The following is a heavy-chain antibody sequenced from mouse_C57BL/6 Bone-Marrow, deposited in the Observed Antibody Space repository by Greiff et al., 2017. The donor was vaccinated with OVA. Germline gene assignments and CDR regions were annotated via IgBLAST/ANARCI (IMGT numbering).Heavy chain of an antibody. D-gene: IGHD1-1*01. J-gene: IGHJ1*03. CDR1: GFTFSSYA. V-gene: IGHV5-9-1*02. CDR2: ISSGGDYI. Sequence: EVMLVESGEGLVKPGGSLKLSCAASGFTFSSYAMSWVRQTPEKRLEWVAYISSGGDYIYYADTVKGRFTISRDNARNTLYLQMSSLKSEDTAMYYCTRGDYYGKRYVDVWGTGTTVTVSS. CDR3: TRGDYYGKRYVDV.